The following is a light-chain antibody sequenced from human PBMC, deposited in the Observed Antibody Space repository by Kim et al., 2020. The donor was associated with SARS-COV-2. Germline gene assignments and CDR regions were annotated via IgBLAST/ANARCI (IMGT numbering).Light chain of an antibody. Sequence: ESVGDRVTITCRARQGISSKLAWYQQKPGKVPKLLIHYASNRQTGVPSRLSGSGSGTEFTLTISSLQPEDSGTYYCQHFYSYPYTFGQGTKLEI. V-gene: IGKV1-9*01. J-gene: IGKJ2*01. CDR1: QGISSK. CDR2: YAS. CDR3: QHFYSYPYT.